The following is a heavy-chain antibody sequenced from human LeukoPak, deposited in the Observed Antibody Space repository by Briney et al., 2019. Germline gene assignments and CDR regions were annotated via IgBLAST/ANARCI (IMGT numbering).Heavy chain of an antibody. CDR3: ATEKDLLLDS. CDR2: FDPGDDET. D-gene: IGHD1-26*01. V-gene: IGHV1-24*01. CDR1: GCSLSDLS. J-gene: IGHJ5*01. Sequence: ASVKVSCKVSGCSLSDLSTHWVRQAPGQGLEWMGGFDPGDDETIYAQKLQGRVTMTEDTSTDTAYLELSRLRSEDTAVYFCATEKDLLLDSWGQGTPVSVSS.